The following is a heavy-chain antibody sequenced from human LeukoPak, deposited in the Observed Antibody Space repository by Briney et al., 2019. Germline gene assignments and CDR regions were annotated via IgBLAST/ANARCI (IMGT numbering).Heavy chain of an antibody. D-gene: IGHD6-13*01. CDR3: ARSVFGAAAGPTCNWFDP. V-gene: IGHV1-2*02. J-gene: IGHJ5*02. CDR2: INPNSGGT. Sequence: ASVKVSCKASGYTVTGYYMHWVRQAPGQGLEWMGWINPNSGGTNYAQKFQGRVTMTRDTSISTAYMELSRLRSDDTAVYYCARSVFGAAAGPTCNWFDPWGQGTLVTVSS. CDR1: GYTVTGYY.